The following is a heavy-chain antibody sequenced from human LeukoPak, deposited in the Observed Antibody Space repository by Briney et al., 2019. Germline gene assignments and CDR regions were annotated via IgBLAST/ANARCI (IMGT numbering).Heavy chain of an antibody. J-gene: IGHJ4*02. D-gene: IGHD3-16*01. CDR3: ARLGAY. Sequence: GGSLRLSCAASGFTFSNYRMNWLRQAPGKGLEWISEISSGGTIINYADPVKGRFTISRDNAKNSLYLQMNSLRAEDTGVYYCARLGAYWGQGTLVTVSS. CDR1: GFTFSNYR. CDR2: ISSGGTII. V-gene: IGHV3-48*01.